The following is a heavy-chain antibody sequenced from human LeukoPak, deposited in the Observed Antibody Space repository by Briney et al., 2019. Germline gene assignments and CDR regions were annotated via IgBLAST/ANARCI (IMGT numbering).Heavy chain of an antibody. V-gene: IGHV1-46*01. J-gene: IGHJ3*02. CDR2: INPSGGST. Sequence: GASVKVSCKASGYTFTSYYMHWVRQAPGQGLEWMGIINPSGGSTSYAQKFQGRVTMTRDTSTSTVYMELNSLRAEDTAVYYCARWGYCSSTSCYPHANAFDIWGQGTMVTVSS. CDR1: GYTFTSYY. D-gene: IGHD2-2*01. CDR3: ARWGYCSSTSCYPHANAFDI.